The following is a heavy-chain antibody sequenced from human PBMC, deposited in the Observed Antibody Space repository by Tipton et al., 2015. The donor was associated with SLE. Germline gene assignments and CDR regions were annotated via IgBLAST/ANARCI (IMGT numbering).Heavy chain of an antibody. CDR3: ATSRGDLRGGAFDI. D-gene: IGHD4-17*01. CDR2: IYTSGST. V-gene: IGHV4-61*02. Sequence: TLSLTCTVSGGSISSGSYYWSWIRQPAGKGLEWVGRIYTSGSTYYNPSLKSRVTISVDTSKNQFSLKLTSVTAADTAVYYCATSRGDLRGGAFDIWGQGTMVTVSS. CDR1: GGSISSGSYY. J-gene: IGHJ3*02.